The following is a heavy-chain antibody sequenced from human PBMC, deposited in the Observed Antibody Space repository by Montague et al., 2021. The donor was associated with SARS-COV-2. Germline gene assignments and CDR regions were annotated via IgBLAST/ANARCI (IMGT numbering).Heavy chain of an antibody. CDR2: ISWDGGST. Sequence: SLRLSCSASGFTFDDYAMHWVRQAPGKGLEWVSLISWDGGSTYYXDSVKGRFTISRDNSKNSLYLQMNSLRAEDTALYYCAKTDFWSGYYFDYWGQGTLVTVSS. D-gene: IGHD3-3*01. J-gene: IGHJ4*02. CDR1: GFTFDDYA. V-gene: IGHV3-43D*03. CDR3: AKTDFWSGYYFDY.